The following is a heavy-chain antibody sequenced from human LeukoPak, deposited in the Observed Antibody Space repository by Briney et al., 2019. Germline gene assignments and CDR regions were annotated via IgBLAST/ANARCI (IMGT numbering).Heavy chain of an antibody. V-gene: IGHV3-23*01. Sequence: PGGSLRLSCAASGFTFSSYAMSWVRQAPGKGLEWVSGISGSGGSTYYADSVKGRFTISRDTSKNTLYLQLSSLRAEDTALYYCAKALGELSFIVDYWGREPWSPSPQ. CDR1: GFTFSSYA. J-gene: IGHJ4*02. CDR3: AKALGELSFIVDY. CDR2: ISGSGGST. D-gene: IGHD3-16*02.